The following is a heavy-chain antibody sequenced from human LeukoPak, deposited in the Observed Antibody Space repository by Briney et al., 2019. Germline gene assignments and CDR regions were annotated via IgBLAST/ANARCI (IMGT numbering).Heavy chain of an antibody. D-gene: IGHD1-7*01. CDR1: GGTFSSYA. CDR2: ISAYNGNT. V-gene: IGHV1-18*01. Sequence: ASVKVSCKASGGTFSSYAISWVRQAPGQGLEWMGWISAYNGNTNYAQKLQGRVTMTTDTSTSTAYMELRSLRSDDTAVYYCARFRTKPNCNSPYYYYMDVWGKGTTVTVSS. J-gene: IGHJ6*03. CDR3: ARFRTKPNCNSPYYYYMDV.